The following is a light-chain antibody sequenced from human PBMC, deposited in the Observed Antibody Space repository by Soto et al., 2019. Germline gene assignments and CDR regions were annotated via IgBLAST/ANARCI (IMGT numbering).Light chain of an antibody. CDR2: GAS. V-gene: IGKV3-20*01. CDR1: QSVRNNY. CDR3: QQYGTSPYT. J-gene: IGKJ2*01. Sequence: ETVLTQSPGTLSLSPGERATLSCRASQSVRNNYLVWYQQKPGQAPRLLIYGASGRATGTPDSVSGSGSGRKFKLAISRLQPEDFALYYCQQYGTSPYTFGQGTKLEI.